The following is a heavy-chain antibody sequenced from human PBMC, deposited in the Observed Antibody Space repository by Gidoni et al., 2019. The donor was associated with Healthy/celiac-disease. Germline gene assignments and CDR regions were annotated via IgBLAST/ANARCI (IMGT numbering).Heavy chain of an antibody. J-gene: IGHJ4*02. D-gene: IGHD3-10*01. Sequence: QITLKESGPTLVKHTQTLTLTCTFSVFSLSTSGVGVGWIRQPPGKALEWLALIYWNDDKRYSPSLKSRLTITKDTSNNQVVLTMTNMDPVDTATYYCAHSLYYYGSGSFPLYYFDYWGQGTLVTVSS. CDR2: IYWNDDK. CDR1: VFSLSTSGVG. CDR3: AHSLYYYGSGSFPLYYFDY. V-gene: IGHV2-5*01.